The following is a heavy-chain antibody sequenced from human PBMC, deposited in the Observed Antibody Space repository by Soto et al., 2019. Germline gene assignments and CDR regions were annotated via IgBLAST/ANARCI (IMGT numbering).Heavy chain of an antibody. CDR1: GGTFSRSS. Sequence: QVQLVQSGPEVKKPGSSVKVSCKASGGTFSRSSINWVRQAPGQGLEWMGRIIPSIGLITYAQKFQGRVRKTADKSTSTADIELRRLRFEDTASYYCAVSHPPVVVPVSMDVWGQGTTGTVSS. CDR3: AVSHPPVVVPVSMDV. CDR2: IIPSIGLI. D-gene: IGHD2-2*01. V-gene: IGHV1-69*02. J-gene: IGHJ6*02.